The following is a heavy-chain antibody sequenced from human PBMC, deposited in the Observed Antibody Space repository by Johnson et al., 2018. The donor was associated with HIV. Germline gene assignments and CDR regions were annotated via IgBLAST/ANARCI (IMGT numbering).Heavy chain of an antibody. CDR3: AKDLFYGSGSWGAFDI. V-gene: IGHV3-23*04. CDR1: GFTFSSYA. Sequence: VQVVESGGGLVQPGGSLRLSCAASGFTFSSYAMSWVRQAPGQGLEWVSAISGSGGSTYYADSVKGRFTISRDNSKNTLYLQMNSLRAEDTAVYYCAKDLFYGSGSWGAFDIWGQGTMVTVSS. J-gene: IGHJ3*02. CDR2: ISGSGGST. D-gene: IGHD3-10*01.